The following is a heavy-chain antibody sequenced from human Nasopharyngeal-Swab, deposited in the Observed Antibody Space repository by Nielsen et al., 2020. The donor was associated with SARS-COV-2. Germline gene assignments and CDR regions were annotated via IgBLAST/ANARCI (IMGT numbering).Heavy chain of an antibody. J-gene: IGHJ4*02. Sequence: SGPTLVKPTQTLTLTCTFSGFSLSTSGMCVSWIRQPPGKALEWLARIDWDDDKYYSTSLKTRLTISKDTSKNQVVLTMTNMDPVDTATYYCARSLYYYDSSGDYFDYWGQGTLVTVSS. CDR3: ARSLYYYDSSGDYFDY. CDR1: GFSLSTSGMC. V-gene: IGHV2-70*11. CDR2: IDWDDDK. D-gene: IGHD3-22*01.